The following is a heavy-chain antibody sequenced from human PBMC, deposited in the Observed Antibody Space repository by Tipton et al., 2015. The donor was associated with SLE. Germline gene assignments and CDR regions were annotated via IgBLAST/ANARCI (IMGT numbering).Heavy chain of an antibody. Sequence: QSGAEVKKPGASVKVSCTASDYTSVSHGINWVRQAPGQGLEWMGWISTYNGDTNFAQKFQDRVTMTTDTSTSTAYMELRSLRSDDTALYYCALSSVAATQAYWGQGTLVTVSS. CDR1: DYTSVSHG. CDR3: ALSSVAATQAY. D-gene: IGHD6-13*01. J-gene: IGHJ4*02. V-gene: IGHV1-18*04. CDR2: ISTYNGDT.